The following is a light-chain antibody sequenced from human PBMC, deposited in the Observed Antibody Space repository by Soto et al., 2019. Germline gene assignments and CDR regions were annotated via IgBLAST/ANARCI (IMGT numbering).Light chain of an antibody. CDR2: DVT. Sequence: QSALTQPASVSGSPGQSITISCTGTSSDIGNYNYVSWYQQYPGRAPRLIVFDVTDRPSGVSNRFSGSKSGSTASLTISGLQAEDEADYYCNSYTSSSTLIFGGGTQLTVL. CDR3: NSYTSSSTLI. CDR1: SSDIGNYNY. V-gene: IGLV2-14*01. J-gene: IGLJ2*01.